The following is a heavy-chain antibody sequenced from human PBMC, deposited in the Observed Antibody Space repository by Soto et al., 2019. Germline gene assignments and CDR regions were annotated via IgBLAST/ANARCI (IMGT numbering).Heavy chain of an antibody. CDR2: IKEDGSEK. D-gene: IGHD3-16*01. J-gene: IGHJ4*02. V-gene: IGHV3-7*01. CDR3: ARLRPSYVDY. Sequence: GSLRLSCAASGFTFSIVWMTWVRQAPGRGLEWVANIKEDGSEKNYVDSVKGRFTISRDNTKNTVSLQMNSLTAEDTAVYYCARLRPSYVDYWGRGVLVTVSS. CDR1: GFTFSIVW.